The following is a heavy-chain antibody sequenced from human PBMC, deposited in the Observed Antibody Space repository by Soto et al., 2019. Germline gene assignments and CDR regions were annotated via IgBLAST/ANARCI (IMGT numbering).Heavy chain of an antibody. CDR2: IYSGGST. V-gene: IGHV3-66*02. CDR1: GFTVSSNY. CDR3: ARVAQLDHFDY. J-gene: IGHJ4*02. Sequence: GGSLRLSCAASGFTVSSNYMSWVRQAPGKGLEWVSVIYSGGSTYYADSVKGRFTISRDNSKNTLYLQMNSLRAEDMAVYYCARVAQLDHFDYWGQGTLVTVSS. D-gene: IGHD1-1*01.